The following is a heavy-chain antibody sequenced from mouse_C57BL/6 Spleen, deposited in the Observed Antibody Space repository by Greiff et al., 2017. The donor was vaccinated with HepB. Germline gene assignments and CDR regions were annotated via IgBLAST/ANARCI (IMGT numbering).Heavy chain of an antibody. D-gene: IGHD2-4*01. J-gene: IGHJ4*01. CDR3: ARWAYYDYLYYAMDY. Sequence: VKLMESGAELVKPGASVKISCKASGYAFSSYWMNWVKQRPGKGLEWIGQIYPGDGDTNYNGKFKGKATLTADKSSSTAYMQLSSLTSEDSAVYFCARWAYYDYLYYAMDYWGQGTSVTVSS. V-gene: IGHV1-80*01. CDR1: GYAFSSYW. CDR2: IYPGDGDT.